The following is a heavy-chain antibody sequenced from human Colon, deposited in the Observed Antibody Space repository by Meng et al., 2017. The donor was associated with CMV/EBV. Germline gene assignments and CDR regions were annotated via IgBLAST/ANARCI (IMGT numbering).Heavy chain of an antibody. CDR2: VSYSGNT. J-gene: IGHJ4*02. V-gene: IGHV4-61*01. D-gene: IGHD6-19*01. CDR3: AREASGWSTGVDN. Sequence: SETLSLTCSVSGGSVNSGSYYWTWIRQPPGKGLEWIGYVSYSGNTNYNPSLKSRLTIEVDTSRNQFSLKLTSVGAADTAMYYCAREASGWSTGVDNWGQGTLVTVSS. CDR1: GGSVNSGSYY.